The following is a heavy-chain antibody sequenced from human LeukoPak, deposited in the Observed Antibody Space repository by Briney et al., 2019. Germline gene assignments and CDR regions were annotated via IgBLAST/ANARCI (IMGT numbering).Heavy chain of an antibody. CDR3: ARAPGDMSYTIDY. CDR1: GYTFTGYY. V-gene: IGHV1-2*02. J-gene: IGHJ4*02. D-gene: IGHD1-26*01. Sequence: ASVKVSCKASGYTFTGYYMHWVQQAPGQGLEWMGWINPNSGGTNYAQKFQGRVTMTRDTSISTVYMELSRLRSDDTAVYYCARAPGDMSYTIDYWGQGTLVTVSS. CDR2: INPNSGGT.